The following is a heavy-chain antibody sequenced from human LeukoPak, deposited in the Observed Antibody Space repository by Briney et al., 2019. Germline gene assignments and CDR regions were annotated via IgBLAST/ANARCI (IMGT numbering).Heavy chain of an antibody. J-gene: IGHJ6*03. Sequence: GASVKVSCKASGYTFTGYYMHWVRQAPGQGLEWMRWINPNSGGTNYAQKFQGRVTMTRDTSISTAYMELSRLRSDDTAVYYCARAPSVRGVIRGYYYYYMDVWGKGTTVTISS. D-gene: IGHD3-10*01. CDR1: GYTFTGYY. CDR2: INPNSGGT. CDR3: ARAPSVRGVIRGYYYYYMDV. V-gene: IGHV1-2*02.